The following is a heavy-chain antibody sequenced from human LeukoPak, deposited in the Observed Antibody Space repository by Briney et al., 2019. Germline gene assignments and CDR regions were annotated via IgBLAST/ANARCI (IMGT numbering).Heavy chain of an antibody. D-gene: IGHD3-22*01. V-gene: IGHV3-23*01. CDR2: ISGSGGTT. CDR1: GFTFSSYA. Sequence: KAGGSLRLSCAASGFTFSSYAMSWVRQAPGKGLEWVSAISGSGGTTYYADSVKGRFTIPRDNSKNTLYLQMNSLRAEDTAVYYCAKGSYYYDSSGYHYYFDYWGQGTLVTVSS. J-gene: IGHJ4*02. CDR3: AKGSYYYDSSGYHYYFDY.